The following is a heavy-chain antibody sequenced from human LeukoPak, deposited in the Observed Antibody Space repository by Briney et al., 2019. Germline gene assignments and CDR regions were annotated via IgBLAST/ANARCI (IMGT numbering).Heavy chain of an antibody. CDR3: ARAAPSEFELERRYYFDY. CDR1: GGSISSYY. Sequence: PSETLSLTCTVSGGSISSYYWSWIRQPPATGQEWIGYIYYSGSTNYNPSLKSRVTISVDTSKNQFSLKLSSVTAADTAVYYCARAAPSEFELERRYYFDYWGQGTLVTVSS. J-gene: IGHJ4*02. D-gene: IGHD1-1*01. CDR2: IYYSGST. V-gene: IGHV4-59*01.